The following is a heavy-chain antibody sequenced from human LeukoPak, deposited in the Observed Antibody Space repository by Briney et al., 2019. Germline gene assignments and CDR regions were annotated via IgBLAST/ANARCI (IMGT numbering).Heavy chain of an antibody. V-gene: IGHV3-21*01. J-gene: IGHJ3*02. D-gene: IGHD2-8*01. CDR3: ARDRTIDCTNGVCYSRGAFDI. CDR1: GFTFSSYS. CDR2: ISSSSSYI. Sequence: GGSLRLSCAASGFTFSSYSMNWVRQAPGKGLEWVSSISSSSSYIYYADSVKGRFTISRDSAKNSLYLQMNSLRAEDTAVYYCARDRTIDCTNGVCYSRGAFDIWGQGTMVTVSS.